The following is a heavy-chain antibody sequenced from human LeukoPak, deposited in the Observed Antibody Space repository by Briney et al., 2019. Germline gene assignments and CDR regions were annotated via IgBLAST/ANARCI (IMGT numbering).Heavy chain of an antibody. CDR1: GFTFSSYW. CDR3: AREGRVTGYDFDC. Sequence: GGSLRLSCAASGFTFSSYWMHWVRHAPGKGLVWVSRINSDGSSITYADSVKGRFTISRDNAKNTLYLQMNSLRVEDTAVYYCAREGRVTGYDFDCWGQGTLVTVSS. J-gene: IGHJ4*02. V-gene: IGHV3-74*01. CDR2: INSDGSSI. D-gene: IGHD5-12*01.